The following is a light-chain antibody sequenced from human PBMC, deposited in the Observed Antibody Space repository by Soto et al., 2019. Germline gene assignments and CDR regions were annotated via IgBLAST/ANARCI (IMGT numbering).Light chain of an antibody. CDR2: GAS. V-gene: IGKV3-15*01. CDR1: QSVAKD. J-gene: IGKJ5*01. CDR3: QQYNKWPQT. Sequence: EIVMTQSPATLSVSPGERVTLSCRASQSVAKDLAWYQHKPGQAPRLLIHGASTRATGIPARFSGVGSGTEFTLTISSLQSEDFAVYYCQQYNKWPQTFGRGTRLEI.